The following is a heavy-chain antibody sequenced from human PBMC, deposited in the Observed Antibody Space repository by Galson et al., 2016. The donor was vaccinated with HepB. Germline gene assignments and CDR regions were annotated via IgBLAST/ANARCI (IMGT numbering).Heavy chain of an antibody. Sequence: SLRLSCAASGFTFTNYWMTWVRQAPGKGLEWVANIKEDGTEKCYADSVKGRFTISRDNARNSLYLQMNSLRAEDTAVYYCAKIGQRTPHPDYWGQGTLVTVSS. CDR2: IKEDGTEK. V-gene: IGHV3-7*03. CDR3: AKIGQRTPHPDY. CDR1: GFTFTNYW. D-gene: IGHD2/OR15-2a*01. J-gene: IGHJ4*02.